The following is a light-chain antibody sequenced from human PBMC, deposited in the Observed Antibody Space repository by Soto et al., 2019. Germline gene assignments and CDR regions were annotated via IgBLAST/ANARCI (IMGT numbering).Light chain of an antibody. J-gene: IGLJ1*01. CDR2: AVT. CDR1: SSDVGGYNY. Sequence: QSVLTQPASVSGSPGQSITISCTGTSSDVGGYNYVSWYQHHPGKAPKLMIYAVTHRPSGVSSRFSGSKSGNTASLTISGLQAEDEADYYCTSYTTISTLVFGTGTKLTVL. CDR3: TSYTTISTLV. V-gene: IGLV2-14*03.